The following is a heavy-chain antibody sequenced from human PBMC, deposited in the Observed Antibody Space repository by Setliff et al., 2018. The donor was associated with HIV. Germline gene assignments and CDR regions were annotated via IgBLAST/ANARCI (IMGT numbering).Heavy chain of an antibody. V-gene: IGHV4-34*01. CDR3: ARGGKNFYYYGMDV. Sequence: PSETLSLTCTVSGGSISSHYWSWIRQSPGKGLEWIGEINHSGSTNYNPSLKSRVTISVDTSKNQFSLKLSSVTAADTAVYYCARGGKNFYYYGMDVWGQGTTVTVSS. CDR2: INHSGST. CDR1: GGSISSHY. J-gene: IGHJ6*02.